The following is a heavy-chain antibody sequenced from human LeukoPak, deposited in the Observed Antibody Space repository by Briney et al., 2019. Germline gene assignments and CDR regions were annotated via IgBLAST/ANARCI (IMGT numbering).Heavy chain of an antibody. V-gene: IGHV4-39*01. CDR2: IYYSGST. Sequence: PSETLSLTCTVSGGSISSSSYYWGWIRQPPGKGLEWIGSIYYSGSTYYNPSLKSRVTISVDTSKNQFSLKLSSVTAADTAVYYCATENSYEPNYFDYWGQGTLVTVSS. CDR3: ATENSYEPNYFDY. J-gene: IGHJ4*02. CDR1: GGSISSSSYY. D-gene: IGHD5-12*01.